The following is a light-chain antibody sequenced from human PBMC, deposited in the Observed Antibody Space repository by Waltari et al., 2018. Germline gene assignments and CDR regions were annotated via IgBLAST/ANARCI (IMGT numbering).Light chain of an antibody. CDR3: SSYTSSSNNYV. Sequence: QSALTQPASVSGSPGQSITISCTGTSSDVGGYNYVSWYQQHPGKAPKLMIYDVSKRPSGVSNRFSGSKSGNTASLTISGLQAEDEADYYCSSYTSSSNNYVFGTGTKVTVL. CDR1: SSDVGGYNY. CDR2: DVS. V-gene: IGLV2-14*01. J-gene: IGLJ1*01.